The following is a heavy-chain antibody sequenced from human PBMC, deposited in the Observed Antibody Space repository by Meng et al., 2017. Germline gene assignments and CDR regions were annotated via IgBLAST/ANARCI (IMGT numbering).Heavy chain of an antibody. D-gene: IGHD6-19*01. V-gene: IGHV1-2*02. Sequence: QGQLVQSGAEVKKPGASVKVSCKASGYTFTDYYLHWVRQAPGQGLEWMGWINPHSGSTYFAQNFQGRVTLTSDTSISTAYMELSRLRSDDTAMYYCARRVAVAGNTSRVRWFDPWGQGTLVTVSS. CDR2: INPHSGST. J-gene: IGHJ5*02. CDR1: GYTFTDYY. CDR3: ARRVAVAGNTSRVRWFDP.